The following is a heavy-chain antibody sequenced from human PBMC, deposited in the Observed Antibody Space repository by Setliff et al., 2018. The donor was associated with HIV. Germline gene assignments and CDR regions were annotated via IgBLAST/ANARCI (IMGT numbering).Heavy chain of an antibody. CDR2: ISGSGGST. Sequence: PGGSLRLSCAASGFTFSTYAMSWVRQAPGKGLEWVSGISGSGGSTYYADSVKGRFTISRDNSKNTLYLQMNSLRAEDTAVYYCARSRPYNSALDYWGQGTLVTVSS. V-gene: IGHV3-23*01. CDR1: GFTFSTYA. J-gene: IGHJ4*02. CDR3: ARSRPYNSALDY. D-gene: IGHD6-25*01.